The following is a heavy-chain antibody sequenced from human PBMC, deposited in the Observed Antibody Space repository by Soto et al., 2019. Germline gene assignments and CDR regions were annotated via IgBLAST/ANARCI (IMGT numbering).Heavy chain of an antibody. CDR1: GDSVSSNNAG. CDR2: TYYRSKWYN. Sequence: SQTLSLTCAISGDSVSSNNAGWNWIRQSPSRGLGWLGRTYYRSKWYNDYAVSVKSRIAINPDTSKNQFSLHLNSVTAEDTAVYYCVRGYCSSTTCYWGPTNNWFDPWGQGILVTVSS. V-gene: IGHV6-1*01. CDR3: VRGYCSSTTCYWGPTNNWFDP. D-gene: IGHD2-2*01. J-gene: IGHJ5*01.